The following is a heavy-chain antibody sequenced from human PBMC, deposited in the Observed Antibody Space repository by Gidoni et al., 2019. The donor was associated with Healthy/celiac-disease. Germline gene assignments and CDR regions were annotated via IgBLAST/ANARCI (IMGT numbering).Heavy chain of an antibody. CDR2: IYYSGST. J-gene: IGHJ4*02. CDR1: GGPISSSSYY. Sequence: QLQLQESGPGLVKPSETLSLTCTVSGGPISSSSYYWGWIRQPPGKGLEWIGSIYYSGSTYYNPSLKSRVTISVDTSKNQFSLKLSSVTAADTAVYYCAQSIGGDYFDYWGQGTLVTVSS. V-gene: IGHV4-39*07. CDR3: AQSIGGDYFDY.